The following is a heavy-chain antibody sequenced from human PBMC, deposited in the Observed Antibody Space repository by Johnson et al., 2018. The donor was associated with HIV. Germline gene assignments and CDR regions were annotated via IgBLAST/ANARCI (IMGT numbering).Heavy chain of an antibody. CDR1: GFTFSSYA. D-gene: IGHD3-3*01. Sequence: QVQLVESGGGLIQPGGSLRLSCAASGFTFSSYAMHWVRQAPGKGLEWVAVISYDGSNKYYADSVKGRFTLSRDNSKSTLYLKMNRLRAEATAVYYCANRGQDYYNFWSDYLGQDPRGVVGAFDIWGQGTMVTVSS. CDR2: ISYDGSNK. J-gene: IGHJ3*02. CDR3: ANRGQDYYNFWSDYLGQDPRGVVGAFDI. V-gene: IGHV3-30-3*01.